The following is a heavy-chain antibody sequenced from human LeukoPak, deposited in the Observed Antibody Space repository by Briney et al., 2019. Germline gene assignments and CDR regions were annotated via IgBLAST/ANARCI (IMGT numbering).Heavy chain of an antibody. CDR1: GYTFTSYD. CDR3: ARGQKYNWNTWGPDYYYYYGMDV. J-gene: IGHJ6*02. V-gene: IGHV1-8*01. D-gene: IGHD1/OR15-1a*01. Sequence: GASVKVSCKASGYTFTSYDINWVRQATGQGLEWMGWMNPNSGNTGYAQKFQGRVTMTRNTSISTAYMELSSLRSEDTAVYYCARGQKYNWNTWGPDYYYYYGMDVWGQGTTVTVSS. CDR2: MNPNSGNT.